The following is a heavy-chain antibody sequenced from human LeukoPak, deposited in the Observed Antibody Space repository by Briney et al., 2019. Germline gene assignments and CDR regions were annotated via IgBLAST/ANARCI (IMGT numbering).Heavy chain of an antibody. CDR3: ARAGSSGDYIFPGGGFDI. Sequence: SETLSLTCTVSGGSISSYYWSWIRQPPAKVLEGIGYIYYSGSTNYNPSLKSQVTISVDTSKNQFSLKLSSVPAADTAVYYCARAGSSGDYIFPGGGFDIWGQGTMVTVSS. J-gene: IGHJ3*02. CDR1: GGSISSYY. V-gene: IGHV4-59*01. D-gene: IGHD4-17*01. CDR2: IYYSGST.